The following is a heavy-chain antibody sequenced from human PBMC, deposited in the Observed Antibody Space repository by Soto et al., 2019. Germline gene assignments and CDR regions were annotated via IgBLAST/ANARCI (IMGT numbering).Heavy chain of an antibody. CDR1: GYTFTKFG. D-gene: IGHD6-19*01. J-gene: IGHJ6*02. V-gene: IGHV1-18*01. CDR3: AREGLGIYYYNGMDV. CDR2: VSGYNGET. Sequence: QVKLVQSGAEVKKPGASVKVSCKASGYTFTKFGISWVRQAPGQGLEWMGWVSGYNGETSYAQSLQGRVTMTTDTSTTTAYMELRSLRSDDTAVFYCAREGLGIYYYNGMDVWGQGTTVTVSS.